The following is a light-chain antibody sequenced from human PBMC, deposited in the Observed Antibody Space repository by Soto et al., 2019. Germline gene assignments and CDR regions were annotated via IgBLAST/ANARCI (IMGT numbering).Light chain of an antibody. CDR2: GNS. CDR1: SSNIGAGYD. J-gene: IGLJ3*02. Sequence: QAVVTQPPSVSGAPGQRVTISCTGSSSNIGAGYDVHWYQQLPGTAPKLLIYGNSNRPSGVPDRFSGSKSGTSASLAITGLRAEDEADYYCPSYDSSLSGWVFGGGTKVTVL. V-gene: IGLV1-40*01. CDR3: PSYDSSLSGWV.